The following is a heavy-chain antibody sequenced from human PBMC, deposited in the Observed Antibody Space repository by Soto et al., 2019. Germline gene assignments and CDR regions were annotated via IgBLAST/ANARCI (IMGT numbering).Heavy chain of an antibody. Sequence: EVHLVESGGGLVKPGGSLRLSCAASGFTFRDFTMNWVRQAPGKGLEWVSSISSSGTFKYYADSLGGRFTISRDNAKKSLYLHLNSLRGEDTAIYYCARDDLYDSTGYDSWGQGTLVTV. CDR2: ISSSGTFK. J-gene: IGHJ5*02. D-gene: IGHD3-22*01. CDR3: ARDDLYDSTGYDS. V-gene: IGHV3-21*01. CDR1: GFTFRDFT.